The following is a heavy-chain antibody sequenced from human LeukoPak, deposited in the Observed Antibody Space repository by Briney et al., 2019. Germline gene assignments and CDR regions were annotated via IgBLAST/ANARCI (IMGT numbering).Heavy chain of an antibody. CDR1: GYTFTSYG. J-gene: IGHJ4*02. V-gene: IGHV1-8*02. CDR2: MNPNSGNT. Sequence: ASVKVSCKASGYTFTSYGISWVRQAPGQGLEWMGWMNPNSGNTGYAQKFQGRVTMTRNTSISTAYMELSSLRSEDTAVYYCACGIAAAGTFDYWGQGTLVTVSS. D-gene: IGHD6-13*01. CDR3: ACGIAAAGTFDY.